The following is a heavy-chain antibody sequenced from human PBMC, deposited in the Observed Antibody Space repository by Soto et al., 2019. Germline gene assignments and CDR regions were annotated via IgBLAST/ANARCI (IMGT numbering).Heavy chain of an antibody. CDR3: ARMRGLGEISPYFDY. J-gene: IGHJ4*02. CDR2: IYHSGRT. V-gene: IGHV4-59*01. Sequence: QVQLQESGPGLWKPSATLPLTCRIFGGSIIDYQWNWIGQPPGKGLEWIGYIYHSGRTNYNPSLNSRVTISLDTSAKQFSLRLRSVTAADTAVYYCARMRGLGEISPYFDYWGQGALVTVSS. CDR1: GGSIIDYQ. D-gene: IGHD3-16*02.